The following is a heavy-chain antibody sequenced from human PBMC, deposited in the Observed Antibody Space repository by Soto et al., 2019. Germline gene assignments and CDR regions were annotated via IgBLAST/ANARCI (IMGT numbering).Heavy chain of an antibody. J-gene: IGHJ6*02. CDR3: AKKPPSSRQVWAFGMDV. D-gene: IGHD1-26*01. CDR1: GFSVTTNY. Sequence: EVQLVETGGGLIQPGGSLRLSCLASGFSVTTNYIIWVRQPPGKGLEWVSTTFTGGSTHYADSVKGRFSISRDNSKNTVYLQMNILRVEDTAVYYCAKKPPSSRQVWAFGMDVWGQGTTVSVSS. CDR2: TFTGGST. V-gene: IGHV3-53*02.